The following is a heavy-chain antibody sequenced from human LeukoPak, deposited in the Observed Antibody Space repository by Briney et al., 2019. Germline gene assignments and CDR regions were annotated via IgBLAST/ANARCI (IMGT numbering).Heavy chain of an antibody. V-gene: IGHV1-2*02. D-gene: IGHD4-17*01. CDR3: ARDTTVTTSVDYYYYGMDV. CDR2: INPSSGGT. CDR1: GYTFTGYY. Sequence: ASVKVSCKASGYTFTGYYMHWVRQAPGQGLEWMGWINPSSGGTNYAQKFQGRVTMTRDTSISTAYMELSRLRSDDTAVYYCARDTTVTTSVDYYYYGMDVWGQGTTVTVSS. J-gene: IGHJ6*02.